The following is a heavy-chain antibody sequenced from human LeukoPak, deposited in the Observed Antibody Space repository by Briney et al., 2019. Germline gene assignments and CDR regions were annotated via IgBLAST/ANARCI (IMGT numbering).Heavy chain of an antibody. Sequence: GGSLRLSCAASGFTFSSYSMNWVRQAPGKGLEWVSSISSSSSYIYYADSVKGRFTISRDNAKNSLYLQMNSLRAEDTAVYYCARAVGSSLAWFDPWGQGTLVTVSS. D-gene: IGHD1-26*01. V-gene: IGHV3-21*01. CDR1: GFTFSSYS. CDR3: ARAVGSSLAWFDP. J-gene: IGHJ5*02. CDR2: ISSSSSYI.